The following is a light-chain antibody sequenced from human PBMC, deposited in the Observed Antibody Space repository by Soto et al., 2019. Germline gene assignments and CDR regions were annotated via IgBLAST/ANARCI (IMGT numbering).Light chain of an antibody. J-gene: IGLJ1*01. V-gene: IGLV2-14*01. Sequence: QSALTQPASVSGSPGQSIAISCTGTFSDVGGYDYVSWYQQHPDKAPKLMIYEVTKRPSGVSNRFSGSKSGNTASLTISGLHPEDEADSSCSSHTSSSTRVFGSGTKLTVL. CDR3: SSHTSSSTRV. CDR2: EVT. CDR1: FSDVGGYDY.